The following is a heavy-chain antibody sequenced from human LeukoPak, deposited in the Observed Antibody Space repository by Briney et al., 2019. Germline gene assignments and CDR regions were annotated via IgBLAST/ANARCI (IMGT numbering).Heavy chain of an antibody. CDR2: IWYDGSDK. Sequence: PGRSLRLSCAASGFTFSSYGMHWVRQAPGKGLEWVAVIWYDGSDKYYADSVKGRFTISRGNSKNTLYLQMNSLRAEDTAVYYCARGGAVTAIDYWGQGTLVTVSS. J-gene: IGHJ4*02. CDR3: ARGGAVTAIDY. V-gene: IGHV3-33*01. CDR1: GFTFSSYG. D-gene: IGHD2-21*02.